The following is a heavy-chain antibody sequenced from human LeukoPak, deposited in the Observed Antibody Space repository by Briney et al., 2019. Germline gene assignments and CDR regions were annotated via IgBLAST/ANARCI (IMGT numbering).Heavy chain of an antibody. D-gene: IGHD4-23*01. CDR2: IGYSGGDI. V-gene: IGHV3-23*01. CDR1: GFTFSSYV. CDR3: AEYAPPTTVVTRFFDY. J-gene: IGHJ4*02. Sequence: PGGSLRLSCAASGFTFSSYVMTWVRQAPGKGLEWVSVIGYSGGDIQYADSVKGRFTISRDNSKNTLSLQMNSLRVEDTAVYYCAEYAPPTTVVTRFFDYWGQGTLVTVSS.